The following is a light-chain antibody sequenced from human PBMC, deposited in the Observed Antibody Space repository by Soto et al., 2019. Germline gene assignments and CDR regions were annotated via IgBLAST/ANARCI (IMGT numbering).Light chain of an antibody. CDR3: QQYNNWPPLT. J-gene: IGKJ4*01. CDR2: GAS. Sequence: EIVMTQSPATLSVSPDDRATLSCRASQSVSSNLAWYQQKPGQAPRLLIYGASTRATGIPARFSGSGSGTEFTLTISSLQSEDFAVYYCQQYNNWPPLTFGGGTKVDI. V-gene: IGKV3-15*01. CDR1: QSVSSN.